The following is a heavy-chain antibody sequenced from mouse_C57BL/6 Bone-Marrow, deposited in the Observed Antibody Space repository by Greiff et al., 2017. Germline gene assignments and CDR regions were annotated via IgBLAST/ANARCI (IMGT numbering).Heavy chain of an antibody. CDR1: GYAFSTYW. V-gene: IGHV1-80*01. D-gene: IGHD4-1*01. Sequence: QVQLKASGAELVKPGASVKLSCTVSGYAFSTYWMNWVKQRPGKGLEWLGQIYPGDGDTNYHGKFKGKAPLTADKSSSTAYMQLSSLTSEDSAVYFCARDWDYFDYWGQGTTLTVSA. J-gene: IGHJ2*01. CDR2: IYPGDGDT. CDR3: ARDWDYFDY.